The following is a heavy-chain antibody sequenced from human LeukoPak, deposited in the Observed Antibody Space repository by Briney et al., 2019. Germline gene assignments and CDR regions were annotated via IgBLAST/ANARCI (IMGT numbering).Heavy chain of an antibody. V-gene: IGHV3-23*01. Sequence: GGSLRLSCVASGFTFSSYAMSWVRETPARGLEWVSSLRGNGDAFYADSVKGRFTISRDNSKNTLYLQMNSLRAEDTAVYYCARERIAAARDYYFDYWGRGTLVTVSS. D-gene: IGHD6-13*01. CDR1: GFTFSSYA. CDR3: ARERIAAARDYYFDY. J-gene: IGHJ4*02. CDR2: LRGNGDA.